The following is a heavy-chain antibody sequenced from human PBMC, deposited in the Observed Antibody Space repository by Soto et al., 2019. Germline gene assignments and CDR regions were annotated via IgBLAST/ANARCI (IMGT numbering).Heavy chain of an antibody. Sequence: SETLSLTCSGSGGSISGSYCSWIRQSPWKGLEWLGYVYYTGSTNYSPSLRSRVSISVDTPKNEFSLRLSSVTAADTAVYFCARSVAVPGAHIDYWGQGTQVPVSS. J-gene: IGHJ4*02. D-gene: IGHD6-19*01. CDR1: GGSISGSY. CDR3: ARSVAVPGAHIDY. CDR2: VYYTGST. V-gene: IGHV4-59*01.